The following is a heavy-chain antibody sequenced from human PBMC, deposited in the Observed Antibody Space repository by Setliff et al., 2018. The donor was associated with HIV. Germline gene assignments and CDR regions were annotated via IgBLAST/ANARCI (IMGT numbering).Heavy chain of an antibody. CDR2: IYYSGST. D-gene: IGHD6-13*01. V-gene: IGHV4-31*03. CDR3: ARSFQPSSSPFDF. Sequence: SETLSLTCTVSGDSISSGGYYWSWIRQFPGKGLEWIGYIYYSGSTYYNPSLQSRLTMSVDTSKNQFSLRLRSVTAADTAVYYCARSFQPSSSPFDFWGRGILVTVSS. J-gene: IGHJ4*02. CDR1: GDSISSGGYY.